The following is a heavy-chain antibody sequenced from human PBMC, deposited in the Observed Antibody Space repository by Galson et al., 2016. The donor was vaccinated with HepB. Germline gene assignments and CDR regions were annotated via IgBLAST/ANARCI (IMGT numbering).Heavy chain of an antibody. D-gene: IGHD5-24*01. J-gene: IGHJ5*02. Sequence: SLRLSCAASGFIFSASGMHWVRQAPGKRPEWLAVISFDGNMKFYADSVQGRFTISRDNPNNTVSLQMNRLRPEDTAIYYCAKGGAIGMGLASRDSWGQGDLVTVSS. CDR1: GFIFSASG. CDR2: ISFDGNMK. CDR3: AKGGAIGMGLASRDS. V-gene: IGHV3-30*18.